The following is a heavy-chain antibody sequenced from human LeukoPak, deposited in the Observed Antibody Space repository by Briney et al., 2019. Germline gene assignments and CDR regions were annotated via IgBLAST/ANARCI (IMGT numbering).Heavy chain of an antibody. CDR3: ARDRAEQYCSSTSCYKVFDAFDI. Sequence: GGSLRLSCAASGFTFSSYAMHWVRQAPGKGLEWVAVISYDGSNKYYADSVKGRFTISKDNSKNTLYLQMNSLRAEDTAVYYCARDRAEQYCSSTSCYKVFDAFDIWGQGTMVTVSS. CDR2: ISYDGSNK. V-gene: IGHV3-30-3*01. D-gene: IGHD2-2*02. J-gene: IGHJ3*02. CDR1: GFTFSSYA.